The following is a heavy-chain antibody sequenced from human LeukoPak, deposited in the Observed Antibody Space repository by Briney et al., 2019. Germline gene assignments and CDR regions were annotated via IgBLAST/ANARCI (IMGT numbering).Heavy chain of an antibody. CDR3: ATSLGPLAEY. CDR2: INSGGSGT. J-gene: IGHJ4*02. Sequence: GGSLRLSCAASGFAFSSNWMHWVRQTPGKGLVWVSRINSGGSGTSYADSVEGRFTISRDNAKNTLYLQMNSLKGEDTAVYYCATSLGPLAEYWGQGTLVTVSS. CDR1: GFAFSSNW. D-gene: IGHD7-27*01. V-gene: IGHV3-74*01.